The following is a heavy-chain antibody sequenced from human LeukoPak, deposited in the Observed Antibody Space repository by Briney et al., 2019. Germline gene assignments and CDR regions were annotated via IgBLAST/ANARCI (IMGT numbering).Heavy chain of an antibody. CDR2: LNQDGNKK. Sequence: PGGSLRLSCVTSGFTFKHHWMSWVRQAPGKGLEWVANLNQDGNKKYHVDSVKGRFTISRDNAQNSLHLQMNSLRAEDTAVYYCAKSLAPYYDILTGLWADYWGQGTLVTVSS. V-gene: IGHV3-7*03. D-gene: IGHD3-9*01. CDR1: GFTFKHHW. CDR3: AKSLAPYYDILTGLWADY. J-gene: IGHJ4*02.